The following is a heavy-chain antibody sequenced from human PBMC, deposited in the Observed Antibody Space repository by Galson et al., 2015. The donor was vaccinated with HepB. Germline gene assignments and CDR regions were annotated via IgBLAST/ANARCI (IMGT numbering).Heavy chain of an antibody. CDR1: GGTFSSYA. CDR2: IIPIFGTA. V-gene: IGHV1-69*13. D-gene: IGHD3-3*01. J-gene: IGHJ4*02. CDR3: ARVPLDFWSGPHDY. Sequence: SVNVSCKASGGTFSSYAISWVRQAPGQGLEWMGGIIPIFGTANYAQKFQGRVTITADESTSTAYMELSSLRSEDTAVYYCARVPLDFWSGPHDYWGQGTLVTVSS.